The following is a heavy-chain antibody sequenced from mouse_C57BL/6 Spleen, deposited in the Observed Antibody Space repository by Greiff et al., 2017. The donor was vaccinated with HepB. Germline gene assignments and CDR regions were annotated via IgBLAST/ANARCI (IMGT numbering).Heavy chain of an antibody. CDR2: ILPSIGRT. CDR1: DSEVFPIAY. D-gene: IGHD1-1*01. J-gene: IGHJ2*01. V-gene: IGHV15-2*01. Sequence: QVQLKESGSELRSPGSSVKLSCKDFDSEVFPIAYMSWVRQKPGHGFEWIGGILPSIGRTIYGEKFEDKATLDADTLSNTAYLELNSLTSEDSAIYYCARRSKGDYYGSSWNFDYWGQGTTLTVSS. CDR3: ARRSKGDYYGSSWNFDY.